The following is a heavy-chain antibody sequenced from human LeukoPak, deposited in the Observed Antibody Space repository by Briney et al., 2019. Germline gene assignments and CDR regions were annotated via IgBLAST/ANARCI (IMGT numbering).Heavy chain of an antibody. J-gene: IGHJ6*02. CDR1: GGSISSSSYY. V-gene: IGHV4-39*07. Sequence: SETLSLTCTVSGGSISSSSYYWGWIRQPPGKGLEWIGSIYYSGSTNYNPSLKSRVTISVDTSKNQFSLKPSSVTAADTAVYYCVRAYLGYYYGMDVWGQGTTVTVSS. CDR3: VRAYLGYYYGMDV. CDR2: IYYSGST.